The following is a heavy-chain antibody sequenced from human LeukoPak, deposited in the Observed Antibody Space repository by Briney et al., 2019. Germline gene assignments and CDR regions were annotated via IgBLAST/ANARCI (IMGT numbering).Heavy chain of an antibody. Sequence: SETLSLTCTVSGCSITSYYWSWIRQPAGKGLEWIGRTHTSGSTIYNPSLKSRVIMSVDTSKNQFSLKLSSVTAAGTAVYNCANLLGYNSSGYYRGTFDYWGQGTLVTVSS. D-gene: IGHD3-22*01. CDR1: GCSITSYY. CDR3: ANLLGYNSSGYYRGTFDY. V-gene: IGHV4-4*07. J-gene: IGHJ4*02. CDR2: THTSGST.